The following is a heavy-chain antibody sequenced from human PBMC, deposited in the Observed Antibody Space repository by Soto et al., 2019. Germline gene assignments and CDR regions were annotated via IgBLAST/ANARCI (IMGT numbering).Heavy chain of an antibody. V-gene: IGHV4-59*12. J-gene: IGHJ4*02. CDR2: IYYGGST. D-gene: IGHD6-13*01. CDR1: GGSITSYY. CDR3: AKVSSSWYAGFFDL. Sequence: SDTLSLTCTVYGGSITSYYWSWIRQPPGKGLEWIGYIYYGGSTNYNPSLTSRVTLSVDKSKNQFSLRVTSVTAADTAVYYCAKVSSSWYAGFFDLWGQGTLVTVSS.